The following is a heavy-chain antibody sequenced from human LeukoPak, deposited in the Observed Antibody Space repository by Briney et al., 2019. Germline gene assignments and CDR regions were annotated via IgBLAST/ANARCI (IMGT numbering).Heavy chain of an antibody. CDR1: GGSISGYY. Sequence: PSETLSLTCTVSGGSISGYYWSWIRQPAGKGLEWIGRIYTSGSTNYNPSLKGRVTISVDTSKNQFSLKLSSVTAADTAVYYCAHSNYDYVWGSYRPFEYWGQGTLVTVSS. CDR3: AHSNYDYVWGSYRPFEY. J-gene: IGHJ4*02. V-gene: IGHV4-4*07. CDR2: IYTSGST. D-gene: IGHD3-16*02.